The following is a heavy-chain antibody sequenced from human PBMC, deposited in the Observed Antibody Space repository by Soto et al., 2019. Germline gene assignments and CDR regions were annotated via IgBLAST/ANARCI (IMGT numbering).Heavy chain of an antibody. V-gene: IGHV3-23*01. J-gene: IGHJ4*02. CDR1: GHTFQNYA. D-gene: IGHD2-2*01. CDR2: IRGSGGST. CDR3: AKVSRGIGVVPAARG. Sequence: EVQLLESGGGSVQPGGSLRLSCVASGHTFQNYAMPWVRQAPGKGLEWVPGIRGSGGSTYYADSVRGRFTISRDDSKTALYGQMRSPRAEDTAVYYCAKVSRGIGVVPAARGWGQGTLVTVSS.